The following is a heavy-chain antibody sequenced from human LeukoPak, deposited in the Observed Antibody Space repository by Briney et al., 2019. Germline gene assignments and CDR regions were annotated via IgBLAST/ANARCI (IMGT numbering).Heavy chain of an antibody. CDR3: ARVMYPYYMDV. Sequence: SVKVSCKASGYTFTSYDINWVRQAPGQGLEWMGRIIPILGIANYAQKFQGRVTITADKSTSTAYMELSSLRSEDTAVYYCARVMYPYYMDVWGKGTTVTVSS. D-gene: IGHD2-2*01. V-gene: IGHV1-69*04. J-gene: IGHJ6*03. CDR2: IIPILGIA. CDR1: GYTFTSYD.